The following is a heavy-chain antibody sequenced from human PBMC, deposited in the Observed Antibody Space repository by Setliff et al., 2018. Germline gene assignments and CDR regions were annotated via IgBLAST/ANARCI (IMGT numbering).Heavy chain of an antibody. CDR1: GYTFSDYW. CDR3: ARVVGADGMGIDY. Sequence: GESLKISCWGSGYTFSDYWIGWVRQMPGKGLEWMGIIYPGGSDTRYSPSFQGQVTFSADKSISTAYLQWSSLKASDTATYYCARVVGADGMGIDYWGQGTVVTVSS. V-gene: IGHV5-51*01. J-gene: IGHJ4*02. CDR2: IYPGGSDT. D-gene: IGHD2-15*01.